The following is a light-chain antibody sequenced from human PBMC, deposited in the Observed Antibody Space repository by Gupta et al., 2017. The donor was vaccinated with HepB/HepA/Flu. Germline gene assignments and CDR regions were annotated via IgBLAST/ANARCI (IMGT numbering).Light chain of an antibody. J-gene: IGLJ3*02. CDR2: GNS. CDR1: SSNIGAGYD. Sequence: QSVLTPPPPVFGAPGQGVTISCTGSSSNIGAGYDVNWYQQLPGTAPKLLIYGNSNRPSGVPDRFSGSKSGTSASLAITGLQAEDEADYYCQSYDSSRSAWVFGGGTKLTVL. V-gene: IGLV1-40*01. CDR3: QSYDSSRSAWV.